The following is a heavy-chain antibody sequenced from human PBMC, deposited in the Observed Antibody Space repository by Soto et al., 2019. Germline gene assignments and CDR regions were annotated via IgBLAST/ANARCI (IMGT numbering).Heavy chain of an antibody. D-gene: IGHD6-13*01. J-gene: IGHJ5*02. CDR2: INPVNGNT. V-gene: IGHV1-3*01. CDR1: GYTFTTYT. CDR3: ARGIATGQLDP. Sequence: QVQLVQSGAEGKKPGASVMLSCKASGYTFTTYTMNWVRQAPGQRLEWMGWINPVNGNTKSSQKFQDRVIITRDTSASTAYMELRSLRSEDTAVYYCARGIATGQLDPWGQGTLVIVSS.